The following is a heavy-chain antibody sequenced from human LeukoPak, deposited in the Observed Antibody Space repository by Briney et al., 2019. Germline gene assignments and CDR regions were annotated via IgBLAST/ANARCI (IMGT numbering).Heavy chain of an antibody. CDR2: INPSGGST. D-gene: IGHD5-12*01. CDR1: GYTFTSYY. V-gene: IGHV1-46*01. Sequence: ASVKVSCKASGYTFTSYYMHWVRQAPGQGLEWMGIINPSGGSTSYAQKFQGRVTMTRDMSTSTVYTELSSLRSEDTAVYYCARGWHSGYDSRGTDFDYWGQGTLITVSS. J-gene: IGHJ4*02. CDR3: ARGWHSGYDSRGTDFDY.